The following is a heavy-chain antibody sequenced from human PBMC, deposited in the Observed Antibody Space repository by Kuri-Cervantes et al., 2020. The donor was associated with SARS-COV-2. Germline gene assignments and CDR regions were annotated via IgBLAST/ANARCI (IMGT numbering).Heavy chain of an antibody. CDR3: ARSWRGNYYAMDV. CDR2: IKIKTFGETR. CDR1: GFTFGDYA. V-gene: IGHV3-49*03. Sequence: GESLKISCASSGFTFGDYAMSWFRQAPGKGLEWVGFIKIKTFGETREYAASVKGRFTISRDDSKNIAYLRMNSLKSDDTGMYFCARSWRGNYYAMDVWGQGTTVTVSS. D-gene: IGHD3-3*01. J-gene: IGHJ6*02.